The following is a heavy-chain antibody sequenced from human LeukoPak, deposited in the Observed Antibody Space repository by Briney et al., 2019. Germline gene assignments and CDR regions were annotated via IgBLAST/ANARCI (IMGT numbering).Heavy chain of an antibody. CDR1: GFTFSTFA. CDR3: ATYRQVLLPFES. V-gene: IGHV3-23*01. CDR2: IFPSGGEI. D-gene: IGHD2-8*02. J-gene: IGHJ4*02. Sequence: GGSLRLSCAASGFTFSTFAMIWVRQPPGKGLEWVSSIFPSGGEIHYADSVRGRFTISRDNSNITLSLQMNSLRAEDTAIYYCATYRQVLLPFESWGQGTLVTVSS.